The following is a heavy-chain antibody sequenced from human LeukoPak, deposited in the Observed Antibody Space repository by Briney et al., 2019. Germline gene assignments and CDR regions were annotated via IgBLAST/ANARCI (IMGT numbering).Heavy chain of an antibody. CDR3: AKDRYSSSWYSHGMDV. CDR1: GFTFSSYG. D-gene: IGHD6-13*01. CDR2: ISYDGSNK. V-gene: IGHV3-30*18. Sequence: GGSPRLSCAASGFTFSSYGMHWVRQAPGKGLEWVAVISYDGSNKYYADSVKGRFTISRDNSKNTLYLQMNSLRAEDTAVYYCAKDRYSSSWYSHGMDVWGQGTTVTVSS. J-gene: IGHJ6*02.